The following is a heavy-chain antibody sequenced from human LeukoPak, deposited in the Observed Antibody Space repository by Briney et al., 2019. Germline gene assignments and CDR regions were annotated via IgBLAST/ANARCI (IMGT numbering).Heavy chain of an antibody. D-gene: IGHD6-13*01. J-gene: IGHJ4*02. V-gene: IGHV3-23*01. CDR3: AKVSAGTLVADY. Sequence: GGSLRLSCAASGLTISDNYMSWVRQAPGKGLEWVSAISGSGGSTYYADSVKGRFTISRDNSKNTLYLQMNSLRAEDTAVYYCAKVSAGTLVADYWGQGTLVTVSS. CDR1: GLTISDNY. CDR2: ISGSGGST.